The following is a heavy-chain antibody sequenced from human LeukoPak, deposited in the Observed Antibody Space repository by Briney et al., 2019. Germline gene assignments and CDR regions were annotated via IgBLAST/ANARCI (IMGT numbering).Heavy chain of an antibody. CDR3: AKVEEYSGSYSGY. D-gene: IGHD1-26*01. V-gene: IGHV3-23*01. CDR2: ISSSGGST. J-gene: IGHJ4*02. CDR1: GFTFNRYA. Sequence: GGSLRLSCATSGFTFNRYAMSWVRQAPGKGLEWVSAISSSGGSTYYADSVKGRFTISRDNSKNTLYLQMNSVRAEDTAVYYCAKVEEYSGSYSGYWGQGTLVTVSS.